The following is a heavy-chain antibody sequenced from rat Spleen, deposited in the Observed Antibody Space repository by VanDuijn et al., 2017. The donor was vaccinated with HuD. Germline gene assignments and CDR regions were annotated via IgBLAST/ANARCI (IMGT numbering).Heavy chain of an antibody. CDR1: GFTFSDYN. V-gene: IGHV5-7*01. D-gene: IGHD1-8*01. CDR2: ITYDGSST. Sequence: EVQVVESGGGLVQPGRSLKLSCAASGFTFSDYNMAWVRQAPKKGLEWVAIITYDGSSTYYRDSVKGRFTISRDNVESTLYLQMDSLRSEDTATYYCTTGSSSGWGQGVMVTVSS. J-gene: IGHJ2*01. CDR3: TTGSSSG.